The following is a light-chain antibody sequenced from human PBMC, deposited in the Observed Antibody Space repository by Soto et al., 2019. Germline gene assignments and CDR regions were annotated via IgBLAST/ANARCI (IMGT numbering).Light chain of an antibody. CDR1: SGHSSYA. J-gene: IGLJ2*01. Sequence: QPMLTQSPSASASLGASVKLTCTLSSGHSSYAIAWHQQQPEKGPRYLMKLNSDGSHSKGDGIPDRFSGSSSGAERYLTISSLQSEDEADYYCQTWGTGIQVFGGGTKLTVL. V-gene: IGLV4-69*01. CDR2: LNSDGSH. CDR3: QTWGTGIQV.